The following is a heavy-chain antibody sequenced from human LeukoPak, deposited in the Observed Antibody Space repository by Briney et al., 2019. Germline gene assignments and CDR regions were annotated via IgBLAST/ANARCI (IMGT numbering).Heavy chain of an antibody. CDR1: GFTFSIYS. J-gene: IGHJ6*04. Sequence: PGGSLRLSCAASGFTFSIYSMNWVRQAPGKGLEWVSPISSSSSYIYYADSVKGRFTISRDNAKNSLYLQMNSLRAEDTAVYYCARDTRQIGDTAGVWGKGTTVTVSS. D-gene: IGHD5-18*01. CDR2: ISSSSSYI. CDR3: ARDTRQIGDTAGV. V-gene: IGHV3-21*01.